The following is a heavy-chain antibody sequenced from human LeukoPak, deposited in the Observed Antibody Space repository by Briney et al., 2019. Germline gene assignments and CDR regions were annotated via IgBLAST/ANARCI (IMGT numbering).Heavy chain of an antibody. CDR1: RFIFSNYA. Sequence: GRSLRLSCAASRFIFSNYAMHWVRQAPGKGLDWVAVISYHGSDQFYADSVKGRFTISRDYSKNTLFLQMNSLRTEDTAVYYCARQYCSGGSCYLDYWGQGTLVTVSS. CDR2: ISYHGSDQ. V-gene: IGHV3-30*04. J-gene: IGHJ4*02. CDR3: ARQYCSGGSCYLDY. D-gene: IGHD2-15*01.